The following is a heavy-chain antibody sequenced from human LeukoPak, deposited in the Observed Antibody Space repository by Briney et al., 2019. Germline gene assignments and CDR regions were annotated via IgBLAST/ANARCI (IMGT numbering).Heavy chain of an antibody. D-gene: IGHD2-21*02. CDR2: INTNTGNP. V-gene: IGHV7-4-1*02. Sequence: ASVKVSCKASGYTVTSYAMNWVRQAPGQGLEWMGWINTNTGNPTYAQGFTGQFVFSLDTSVSTAYLQISSLKAEDTAVYYCARDNCGGDCYGYYYYGMDVWGLGTTVTVSS. CDR1: GYTVTSYA. CDR3: ARDNCGGDCYGYYYYGMDV. J-gene: IGHJ6*02.